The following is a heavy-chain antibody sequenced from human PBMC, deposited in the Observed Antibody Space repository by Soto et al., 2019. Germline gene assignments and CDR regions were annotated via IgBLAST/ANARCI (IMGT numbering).Heavy chain of an antibody. D-gene: IGHD3-10*01. CDR3: VREGDGGSGRYYDY. Sequence: QVQLVESGGGVVQPGRSLRLSCAASGFTFSSYAMHWVRQAPGKGLEWVALISYDGRNKYYADSVKGRFTISRDNSKNTLYLQMNSLRVEDTAVYYCVREGDGGSGRYYDYWGQGTLVTVSS. CDR1: GFTFSSYA. CDR2: ISYDGRNK. V-gene: IGHV3-30*04. J-gene: IGHJ4*02.